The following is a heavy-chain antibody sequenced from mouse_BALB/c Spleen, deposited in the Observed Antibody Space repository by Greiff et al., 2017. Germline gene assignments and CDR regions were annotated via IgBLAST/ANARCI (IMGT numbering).Heavy chain of an antibody. V-gene: IGHV5-9-3*01. D-gene: IGHD2-1*01. J-gene: IGHJ4*01. CDR2: ISSGGSYT. CDR3: ARHYSSYAMDY. CDR1: GFTFSSYA. Sequence: EVQLVESGGGLVKPGGSLKLSCAASGFTFSSYAMSWVRQTPEKRLEWVATISSGGSYTYYPDSVKGRFTISRDNAKNTLYLQMSSLRSEDTAMYYCARHYSSYAMDYWGQGTSVTVSS.